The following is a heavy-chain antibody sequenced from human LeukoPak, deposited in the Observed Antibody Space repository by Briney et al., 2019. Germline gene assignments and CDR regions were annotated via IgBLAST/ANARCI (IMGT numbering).Heavy chain of an antibody. Sequence: ASVKVSCKASGYTFTSYDINWVRQATGQGLEWMGWMNPNSGNTGYAQKFQGRVTMTRNTSISTAYMELSSLRSEDTAVYYCANLNVVVTAEDYWGQGTLVTVSS. V-gene: IGHV1-8*01. CDR3: ANLNVVVTAEDY. D-gene: IGHD2-21*02. J-gene: IGHJ4*02. CDR1: GYTFTSYD. CDR2: MNPNSGNT.